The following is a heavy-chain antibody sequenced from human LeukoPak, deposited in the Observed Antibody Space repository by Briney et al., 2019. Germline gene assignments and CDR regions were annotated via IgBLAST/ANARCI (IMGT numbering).Heavy chain of an antibody. CDR3: ARGLATD. V-gene: IGHV4-30-4*07. CDR2: IYYSGST. J-gene: IGHJ4*02. CDR1: GGSISSGDYS. Sequence: SETLSLTCAVSGGSISSGDYSWSWIRQPPGKGLEWIGFIYYSGSTSYNPSLKSRVTMSVDTSKNQFSLKVSSVTAADTAVYYCARGLATDWGQGTLVTVSS.